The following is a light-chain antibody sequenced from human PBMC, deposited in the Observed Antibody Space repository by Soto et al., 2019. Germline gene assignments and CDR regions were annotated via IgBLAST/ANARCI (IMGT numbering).Light chain of an antibody. CDR3: QAWDSGTVV. J-gene: IGLJ2*01. Sequence: SYELTQPPSVSVSAGLTANITCSGDTLGSKFVFWYQQKAGQSPMVVIYEDTKRPSGIPERFSGSNSGNTATLTISGTQAMVEADFYCQAWDSGTVVFGGGTKLTV. CDR2: EDT. V-gene: IGLV3-1*01. CDR1: TLGSKF.